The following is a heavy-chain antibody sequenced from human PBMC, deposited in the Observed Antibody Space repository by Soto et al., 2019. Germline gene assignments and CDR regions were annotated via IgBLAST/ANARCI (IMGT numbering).Heavy chain of an antibody. CDR3: VRDLSTPPGSSPDYYGLDG. Sequence: GGSLRLSCAASGFAFSDYYMSWVRQAPGKGLEWIAYSSSTAAVIYYADSVQGRFTISRDNPKNSLHLQMDSLKTEDTAVYYCVRDLSTPPGSSPDYYGLDGWGPGTTVTVSS. D-gene: IGHD2-2*01. CDR1: GFAFSDYY. J-gene: IGHJ6*02. V-gene: IGHV3-11*01. CDR2: SSSTAAVI.